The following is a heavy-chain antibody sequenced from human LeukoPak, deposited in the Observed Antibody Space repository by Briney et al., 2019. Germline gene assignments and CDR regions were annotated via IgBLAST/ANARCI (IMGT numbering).Heavy chain of an antibody. CDR1: GYTLTELS. D-gene: IGHD2-2*01. CDR3: AKEERYCSSTSCTTTGYYYYMDV. V-gene: IGHV1-24*01. J-gene: IGHJ6*03. CDR2: FDPEDGET. Sequence: GALVKVSCKVSGYTLTELSMHWVRQAPGKGLEWMGGFDPEDGETIYAQKFQGRVTMTEDTSTDTAYMELSSLRSEDTAVYYCAKEERYCSSTSCTTTGYYYYMDVWGKGTTVTVSS.